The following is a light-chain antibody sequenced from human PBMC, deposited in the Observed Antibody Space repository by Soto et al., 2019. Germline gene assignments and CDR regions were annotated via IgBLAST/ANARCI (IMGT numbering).Light chain of an antibody. CDR1: SMDVGGNTY. CDR3: SSYAGRSNG. CDR2: EDN. J-gene: IGLJ1*01. Sequence: QSVLAQPPSASGSPVQSVAISCTGTSMDVGGNTYDSWYQQHPSKAPNLMIYEDNKRPSGVPDRFSGSKSGTTASLTVSGLQAEDEADYYCSSYAGRSNGFGTGTTVTVL. V-gene: IGLV2-8*01.